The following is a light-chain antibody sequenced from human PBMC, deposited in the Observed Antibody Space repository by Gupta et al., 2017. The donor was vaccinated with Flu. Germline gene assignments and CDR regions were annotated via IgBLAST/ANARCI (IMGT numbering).Light chain of an antibody. V-gene: IGLV2-8*01. CDR1: SSDIGSNNH. Sequence: QSALTQPPSASGSPGQSVTISCTGSSSDIGSNNHVSWFQQHPGKAPKLMIYDVNKLPSGVPDRFSGSKSGNSASLTVSGLQSEDEADYYCGSYAGSDNHVFGTGTTVTVL. CDR2: DVN. CDR3: GSYAGSDNHV. J-gene: IGLJ1*01.